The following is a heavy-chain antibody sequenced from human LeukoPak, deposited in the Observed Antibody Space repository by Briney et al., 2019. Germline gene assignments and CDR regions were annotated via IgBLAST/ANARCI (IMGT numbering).Heavy chain of an antibody. CDR2: TYYRSNWYN. D-gene: IGHD1/OR15-1a*01. CDR3: ARDWEQPNYYFGMDV. Sequence: SLTLSLTCAISGDSVSSKSAAWNWIRQSPSRGLEWLGRTYYRSNWYNDYAESVKSRITVTADTSKNHFSLHLNSVTPEDTAVYYCARDWEQPNYYFGMDVWGQGTTVTVSS. J-gene: IGHJ6*02. CDR1: GDSVSSKSAA. V-gene: IGHV6-1*01.